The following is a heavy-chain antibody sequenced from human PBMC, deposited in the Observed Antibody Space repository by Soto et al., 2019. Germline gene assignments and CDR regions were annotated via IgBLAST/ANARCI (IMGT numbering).Heavy chain of an antibody. CDR1: GFTFSSYS. CDR2: ISSSSSTI. D-gene: IGHD4-17*01. V-gene: IGHV3-48*01. J-gene: IGHJ4*02. Sequence: EVQLVESGGGLVQPGGSLRLSCAASGFTFSSYSMNWVRQAPGKGLEWVSYISSSSSTIYYADSVKGRFTITRDNAKNSLYLQMNSLRAEDTAVYYCARVGEYPGPCWGQGTLVTVSS. CDR3: ARVGEYPGPC.